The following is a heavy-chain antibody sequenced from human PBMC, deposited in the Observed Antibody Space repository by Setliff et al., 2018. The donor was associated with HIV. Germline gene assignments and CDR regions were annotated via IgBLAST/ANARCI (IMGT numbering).Heavy chain of an antibody. CDR3: ARGYCGGGICYSPNWPDP. D-gene: IGHD2-15*01. Sequence: ASVKVSCKASGYTFSSYGISWVRQAPGQGLEWMGWISASNGYTDYAQKLRDRVTLTTDTSTSTAYMELRSLTSDDTAVYYCARGYCGGGICYSPNWPDPWGQGTLVTVSS. J-gene: IGHJ5*02. V-gene: IGHV1-18*01. CDR2: ISASNGYT. CDR1: GYTFSSYG.